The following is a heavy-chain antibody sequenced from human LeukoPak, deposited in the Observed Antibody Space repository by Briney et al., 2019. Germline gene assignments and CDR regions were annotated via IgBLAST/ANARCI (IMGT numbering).Heavy chain of an antibody. D-gene: IGHD2-8*02. CDR2: IIGSGGST. V-gene: IGHV3-23*01. J-gene: IGHJ4*02. CDR1: GFTFSSYS. CDR3: AKVPKILPGY. Sequence: GGSLRLSCVASGFTFSSYSMSWVRQAPGKGLWWVSPIIGSGGSTYYAESVRGRFTISRDTSKNTLCLQMDRLRAEDTALYFCAKVPKILPGYRGQGAQVTVPS.